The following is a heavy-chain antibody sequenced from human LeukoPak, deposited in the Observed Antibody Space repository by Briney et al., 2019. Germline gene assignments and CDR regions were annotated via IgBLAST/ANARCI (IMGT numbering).Heavy chain of an antibody. CDR3: ARVFYSSGYDYFELYDY. V-gene: IGHV1-2*02. D-gene: IGHD5-12*01. CDR2: INPNSGGT. CDR1: GYTFTGYY. J-gene: IGHJ4*02. Sequence: GESLKISCKGSGYTFTGYYMHWVRQAPGQGLEWMGWINPNSGGTNYAQKFQGRVTMTRDTSISTAYMELSRLRSDDTAVYYCARVFYSSGYDYFELYDYWGQGTLVTVSS.